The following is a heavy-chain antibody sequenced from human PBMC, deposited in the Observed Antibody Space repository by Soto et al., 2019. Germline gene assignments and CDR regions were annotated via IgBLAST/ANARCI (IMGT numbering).Heavy chain of an antibody. Sequence: QVQLVQSGAEVKKPGASVKVSCKASGYTFTSYGISWVRQAPGQGLEWMGWISAYNGNTNYALKLQGRETTTIDTSTSIVHMDLSSLRSVDTAVYYCARHLHGDFYYWGQGTLVTVSS. V-gene: IGHV1-18*01. D-gene: IGHD4-17*01. J-gene: IGHJ4*02. CDR2: ISAYNGNT. CDR3: ARHLHGDFYY. CDR1: GYTFTSYG.